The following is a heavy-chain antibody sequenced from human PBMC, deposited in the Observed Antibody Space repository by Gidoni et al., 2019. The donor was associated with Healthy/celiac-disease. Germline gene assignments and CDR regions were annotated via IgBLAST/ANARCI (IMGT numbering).Heavy chain of an antibody. V-gene: IGHV3-9*01. D-gene: IGHD3-10*01. CDR1: GFTFDDYA. Sequence: EVQLVESGGGLVQPGRSLRLSCAASGFTFDDYAMHWVRQAPGKGVEWVSGISWNSGSIGYADSVKGRFTISRDNAKNSLYLQMNSLRAEDTALYYCAKDLRSGSGSYYAFDYWGQGTLVTVSS. J-gene: IGHJ4*02. CDR2: ISWNSGSI. CDR3: AKDLRSGSGSYYAFDY.